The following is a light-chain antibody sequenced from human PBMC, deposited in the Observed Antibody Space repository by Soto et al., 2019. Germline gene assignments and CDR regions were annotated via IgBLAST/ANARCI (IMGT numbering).Light chain of an antibody. V-gene: IGLV2-8*01. CDR1: SSDVGGWNY. Sequence: QSALTQPPSASGSPGQSVSISCTGTSSDVGGWNYVSWYQQHPGKAPKLMIYEVSKRPSGVPDRFSGSKSGNTASLTVSGLQADDEADYYCSSYAGSNIWVFGGGTKVTVL. CDR3: SSYAGSNIWV. CDR2: EVS. J-gene: IGLJ3*02.